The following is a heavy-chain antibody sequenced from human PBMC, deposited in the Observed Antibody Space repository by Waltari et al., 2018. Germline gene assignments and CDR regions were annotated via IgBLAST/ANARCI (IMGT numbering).Heavy chain of an antibody. CDR2: IYYSGST. V-gene: IGHV4-59*01. J-gene: IGHJ4*02. CDR3: ARDAGRDDSSGYYYYRY. Sequence: QVQLQESGPGLVKPSETLSLTCTVSGGSISSYYWSWIRQPPGKGLEWIGYIYYSGSTNYNPSLKSRVTISVDTSKNQFSLKLSSVTAADTAVYYCARDAGRDDSSGYYYYRYWGQGTLVTVSS. D-gene: IGHD3-22*01. CDR1: GGSISSYY.